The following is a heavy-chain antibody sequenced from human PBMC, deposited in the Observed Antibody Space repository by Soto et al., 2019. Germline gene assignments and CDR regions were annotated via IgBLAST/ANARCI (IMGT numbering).Heavy chain of an antibody. J-gene: IGHJ4*02. CDR2: IIPIFGTA. D-gene: IGHD2-2*01. Sequence: SVKVSCKASGGTFSSYAISWVRQAPGQGLEWMGGIIPIFGTANYAQKFQGRVTMTAYESMSTAYMELNSMRPDDTAIYYCARDFRNSCSGNSCIYFDSWGQATPVTVSS. CDR3: ARDFRNSCSGNSCIYFDS. V-gene: IGHV1-69*13. CDR1: GGTFSSYA.